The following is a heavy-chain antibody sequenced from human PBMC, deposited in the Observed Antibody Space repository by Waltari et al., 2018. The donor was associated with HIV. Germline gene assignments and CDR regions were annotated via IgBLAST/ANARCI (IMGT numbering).Heavy chain of an antibody. CDR1: GFPFCNYE. CDR3: AKAVGDTSGRYWGGDV. D-gene: IGHD6-19*01. CDR2: ISAGGTK. J-gene: IGHJ6*02. Sequence: EVQLVESGGGLVQPGGSLRLSCAGSGFPFCNYEMTWVRQAPGKGLEWISYISAGGTKYYADSVKGRFSISRDNAKNSLYLQMNSLRAEDTAVYYCAKAVGDTSGRYWGGDVWGQGTTVTVSS. V-gene: IGHV3-48*03.